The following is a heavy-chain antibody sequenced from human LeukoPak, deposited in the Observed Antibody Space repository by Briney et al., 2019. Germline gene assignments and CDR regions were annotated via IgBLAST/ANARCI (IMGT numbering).Heavy chain of an antibody. Sequence: SETLSLTCTVSGGSISSYYWSWIRQPPGKGLEWIGYIYYSGSTNYNPSLKSRVTISVDTSKNQFSLKLSSATAADTAVYYCARSPGYSSGWTEYYFDYWGQGTLATVSS. V-gene: IGHV4-59*08. CDR1: GGSISSYY. CDR2: IYYSGST. D-gene: IGHD6-19*01. CDR3: ARSPGYSSGWTEYYFDY. J-gene: IGHJ4*02.